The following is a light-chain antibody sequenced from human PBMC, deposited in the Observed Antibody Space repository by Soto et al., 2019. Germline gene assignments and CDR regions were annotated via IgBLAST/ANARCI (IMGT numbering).Light chain of an antibody. Sequence: EIVMTQSPATLSVSPGERATLSCRASQSVSSNLAWHQQKPGRAPRLLIYSASTRATGIPARFSGSGSGTEFTLTISSLLSEDIAVYYCQQYDIWPITFGQGTRLEIK. CDR3: QQYDIWPIT. CDR2: SAS. J-gene: IGKJ5*01. CDR1: QSVSSN. V-gene: IGKV3-15*01.